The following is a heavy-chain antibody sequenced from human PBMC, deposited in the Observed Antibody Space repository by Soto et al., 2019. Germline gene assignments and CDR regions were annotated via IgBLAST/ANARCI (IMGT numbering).Heavy chain of an antibody. D-gene: IGHD2-15*01. CDR3: ARFYGSCSGGSCYLFDY. CDR1: GYTFTCYG. V-gene: IGHV1-18*01. J-gene: IGHJ4*02. CDR2: ISAYNGNT. Sequence: ASVKVSCKASGYTFTCYGISWVRQAPGQGLEWMGWISAYNGNTNYAQKLQGRVTMTTDTSTSTAYMELRSLRSDDTAVYYCARFYGSCSGGSCYLFDYWGQGTLVTVSS.